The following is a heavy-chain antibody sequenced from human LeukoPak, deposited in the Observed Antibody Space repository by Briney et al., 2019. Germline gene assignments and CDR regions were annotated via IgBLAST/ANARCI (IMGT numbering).Heavy chain of an antibody. J-gene: IGHJ5*02. CDR2: IGGSGDST. D-gene: IGHD3-9*01. CDR3: AKLPTGYPNWFDP. CDR1: GFTFSSYA. Sequence: GGSLRLSCAASGFTFSSYAMSWVRQAPGKGLEWVSAIGGSGDSTYYTDSVTGRFTISRDNSKNTLYLQMNSLRAEDTALYYCAKLPTGYPNWFDPWGQGTLVTVSS. V-gene: IGHV3-23*01.